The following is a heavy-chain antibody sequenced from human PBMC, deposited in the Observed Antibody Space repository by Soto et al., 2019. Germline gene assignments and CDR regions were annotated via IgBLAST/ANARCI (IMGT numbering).Heavy chain of an antibody. Sequence: GGSLRLSCAASGFTVSSTYLTWVRQAPGKGPEWVAILYTGTDTVYADSVKGRFTISRDNAKNTMHLQMNSLRAEDTAVYYCVRDGHCITTSCYGNWLDPWAQGTLDTVSS. CDR1: GFTVSSTY. D-gene: IGHD2-2*01. CDR3: VRDGHCITTSCYGNWLDP. V-gene: IGHV3-53*01. CDR2: LYTGTDT. J-gene: IGHJ5*02.